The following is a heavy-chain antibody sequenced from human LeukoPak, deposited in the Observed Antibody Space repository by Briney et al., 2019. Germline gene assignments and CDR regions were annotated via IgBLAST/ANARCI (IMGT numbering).Heavy chain of an antibody. Sequence: GGSLRLSCVASGFTLTSGAMNWVRQAPGKGLEWVSATVSRGTTQYADSVKGRFTVSRDNSKITLYLQMNSLRAEDTAVYYCAKSYNGYESKPDYWGQGTLVTVSS. CDR2: TVSRGTT. V-gene: IGHV3-23*01. CDR1: GFTLTSGA. D-gene: IGHD5-12*01. CDR3: AKSYNGYESKPDY. J-gene: IGHJ4*02.